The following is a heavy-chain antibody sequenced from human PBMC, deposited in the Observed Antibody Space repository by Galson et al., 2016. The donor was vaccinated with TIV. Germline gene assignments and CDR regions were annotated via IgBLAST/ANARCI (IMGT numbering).Heavy chain of an antibody. J-gene: IGHJ5*02. CDR2: IIAIFGTT. Sequence: SVKVSCKASGGIFNSYAISWVRQAPGQGLEWMGRIIAIFGTTNYAQKFQGRVTITADESTSTVYMELRSLISEDTAVYYCARGGGYSYDFRVWLDPWGQGTLVTVSS. CDR1: GGIFNSYA. V-gene: IGHV1-69*13. CDR3: ARGGGYSYDFRVWLDP. D-gene: IGHD3/OR15-3a*01.